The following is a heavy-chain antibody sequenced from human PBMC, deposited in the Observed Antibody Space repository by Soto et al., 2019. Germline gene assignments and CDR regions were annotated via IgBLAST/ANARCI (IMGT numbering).Heavy chain of an antibody. Sequence: EVQLLESGGGLVQPGGSLRLSCTASGFTFSSHAMTWVRQAPGKGLEWVSGLSDSGGSIYYADSVTGRITIFRHNSMNALYLQMTSLSAEDTAVYYCAKVSSSWYAGFFDLWGQGTLVTFSS. J-gene: IGHJ4*02. CDR1: GFTFSSHA. CDR2: LSDSGGSI. D-gene: IGHD6-13*01. V-gene: IGHV3-23*01. CDR3: AKVSSSWYAGFFDL.